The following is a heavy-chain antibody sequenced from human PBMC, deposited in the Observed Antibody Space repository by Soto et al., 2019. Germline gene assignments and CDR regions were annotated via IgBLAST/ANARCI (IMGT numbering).Heavy chain of an antibody. CDR3: AKDAIMVSSSFNYFDF. CDR1: GFIPSSYA. Sequence: PWGSLRLSCVVSGFIPSSYAMSWVRQAPGKGLEWVSGISGSGGATSYADSAKGRFTISRDNSKNTLYLQMNSLSAEDTAIYYCAKDAIMVSSSFNYFDFWGQGALVTVSS. CDR2: ISGSGGAT. J-gene: IGHJ4*02. D-gene: IGHD6-13*01. V-gene: IGHV3-23*01.